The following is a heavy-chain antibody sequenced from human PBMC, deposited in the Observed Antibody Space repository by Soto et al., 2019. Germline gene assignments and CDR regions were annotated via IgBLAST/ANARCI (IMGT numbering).Heavy chain of an antibody. J-gene: IGHJ6*02. V-gene: IGHV1-69*01. Sequence: GASVKVSCKASGGTFSSYAIRWVRQAPGQGLEWMGGIIPIFGTANYAQKFQGRVTITADESTSTAYMELSSLRSEDTAVYYCARDILNVPLQDYDFWSGYYYGMDVWGQGTMVTVSS. CDR1: GGTFSSYA. CDR2: IIPIFGTA. CDR3: ARDILNVPLQDYDFWSGYYYGMDV. D-gene: IGHD3-3*01.